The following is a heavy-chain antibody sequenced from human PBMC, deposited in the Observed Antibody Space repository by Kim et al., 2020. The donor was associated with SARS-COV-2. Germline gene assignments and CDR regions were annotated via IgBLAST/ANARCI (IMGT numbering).Heavy chain of an antibody. J-gene: IGHJ4*02. D-gene: IGHD2-15*01. V-gene: IGHV3-7*01. CDR2: IKFDESES. CDR1: GFSFSNYW. CDR3: ARDVGGNLEN. Sequence: GGSLRLSCIASGFSFSNYWMAWVRQAPGKGPEWVANIKFDESESSYVDSVKGRFIITRDNGKRSLYLQMDSLRAEDTALYYCARDVGGNLENWGQGTLVT.